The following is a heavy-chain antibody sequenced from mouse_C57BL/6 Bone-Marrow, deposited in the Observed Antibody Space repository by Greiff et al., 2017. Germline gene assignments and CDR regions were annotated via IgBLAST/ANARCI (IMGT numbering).Heavy chain of an antibody. V-gene: IGHV6-6*01. CDR2: IRNKANNHAT. J-gene: IGHJ1*03. D-gene: IGHD1-1*01. CDR1: GFTFSDAW. Sequence: EVQVVESGGGLVQPGGSMKLSCAASGFTFSDAWMDWVRQSPEKGLEWVAEIRNKANNHATYYAESVKGRFTISRDDSKSSVYLQMNSLRAEDTGIYYCTSHYGSSLHYWYFDVWGTGTTVTVSS. CDR3: TSHYGSSLHYWYFDV.